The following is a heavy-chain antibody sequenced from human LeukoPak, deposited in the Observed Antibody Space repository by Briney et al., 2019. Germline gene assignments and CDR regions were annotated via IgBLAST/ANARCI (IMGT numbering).Heavy chain of an antibody. CDR1: GFSFSDYY. D-gene: IGHD3-10*01. CDR2: ISRSGDTT. Sequence: GGSLRLSCAASGFSFSDYYMGWIRQAPGKGLEWVSYISRSGDTTYHADSVKGRFTISRDNAKNSLYLQMNSPRVEDTAEYYCVKEYFGKLDPWGQGALVTVSS. CDR3: VKEYFGKLDP. J-gene: IGHJ5*02. V-gene: IGHV3-11*04.